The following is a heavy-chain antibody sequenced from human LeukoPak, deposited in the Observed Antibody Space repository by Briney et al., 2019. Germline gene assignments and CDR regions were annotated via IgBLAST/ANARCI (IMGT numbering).Heavy chain of an antibody. Sequence: GASVKVSCKASGYTFTDYYMHWVRQAPGQGLEWMGWISAYNGNTNYAQKLQGRVTMTTDTSTSTAYMELRSLRSDDTAVYYCARDHGDYSDYWGQGTLVTVSS. CDR2: ISAYNGNT. CDR1: GYTFTDYY. J-gene: IGHJ4*02. V-gene: IGHV1-18*04. D-gene: IGHD4-17*01. CDR3: ARDHGDYSDY.